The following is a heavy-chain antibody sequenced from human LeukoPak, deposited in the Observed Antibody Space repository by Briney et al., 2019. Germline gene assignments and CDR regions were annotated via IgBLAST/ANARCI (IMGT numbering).Heavy chain of an antibody. CDR2: INYSGST. CDR3: AKISGSGWHEFGY. V-gene: IGHV4-39*01. J-gene: IGHJ4*02. Sequence: SETLSLTCSVSGGSIRSRNYYWDWIRQPPGKGLEWIGNINYSGSTYYNPSLKSRVTVSLDTSKNQFSLKLSSVTAADTAVYYCAKISGSGWHEFGYWGQGTLVTVSS. CDR1: GGSIRSRNYY. D-gene: IGHD6-19*01.